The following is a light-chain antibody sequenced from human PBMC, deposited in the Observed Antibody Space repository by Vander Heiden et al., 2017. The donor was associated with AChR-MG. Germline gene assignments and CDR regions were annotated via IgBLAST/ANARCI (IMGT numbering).Light chain of an antibody. Sequence: QSVLTQPPSASGTPGQRVTISCSGSSSNIGSLTVNWYQQLPGTAPKLLIYSDNQRPSGVPDRFSGSKSDTSASLAISGLQSEDEADYYCAAWDDSLNVLFGGGTKLTVL. V-gene: IGLV1-44*01. CDR2: SDN. CDR3: AAWDDSLNVL. CDR1: SSNIGSLT. J-gene: IGLJ2*01.